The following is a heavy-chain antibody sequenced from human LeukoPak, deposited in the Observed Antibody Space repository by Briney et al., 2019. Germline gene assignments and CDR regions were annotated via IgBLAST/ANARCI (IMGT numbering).Heavy chain of an antibody. V-gene: IGHV4-39*07. J-gene: IGHJ4*02. CDR1: GGSVSSSRNY. CDR2: INYSGST. CDR3: ARSLREQWLVLGYFDY. D-gene: IGHD6-19*01. Sequence: PSETLSLTCFVSGGSVSSSRNYWGWIRQSPGKGLEWIGSINYSGSTSYNPSLKSRVTISVDTSKNQFSLKLSSVTAADTAVYYCARSLREQWLVLGYFDYWGQGTLVTVSS.